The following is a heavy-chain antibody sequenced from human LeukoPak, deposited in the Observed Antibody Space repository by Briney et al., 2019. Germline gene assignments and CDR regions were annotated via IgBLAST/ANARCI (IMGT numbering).Heavy chain of an antibody. D-gene: IGHD2-8*02. CDR1: GYTFTTYG. CDR2: ITTYSGNT. Sequence: EASVKVSCKASGYTFTTYGISWVRQAPGQGLEWMGWITTYSGNTNYAQKFRGRVTMTRDTSTSTVYMDLSSLRSEDTAMYFCAREESGGYFDYWGQGTLVTVSS. V-gene: IGHV1-18*01. J-gene: IGHJ4*02. CDR3: AREESGGYFDY.